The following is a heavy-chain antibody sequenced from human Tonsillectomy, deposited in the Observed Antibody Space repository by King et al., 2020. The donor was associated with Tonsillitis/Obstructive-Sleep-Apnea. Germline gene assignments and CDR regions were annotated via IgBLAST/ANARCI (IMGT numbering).Heavy chain of an antibody. CDR1: GGTFSRYA. CDR3: ARAGSLGKAREKIYYYYDMDV. J-gene: IGHJ6*02. CDR2: IIPFLGTA. D-gene: IGHD3-16*02. V-gene: IGHV1-69*10. Sequence: QLVQSGAEVKKPGSSVKVSCKASGGTFSRYAINWVRQAPGQGLEWMGGIIPFLGTASYARKFQGRVTITADKSTGTAYMDTSSLRSADTAVYYCARAGSLGKAREKIYYYYDMDVWGQGPTVTVSS.